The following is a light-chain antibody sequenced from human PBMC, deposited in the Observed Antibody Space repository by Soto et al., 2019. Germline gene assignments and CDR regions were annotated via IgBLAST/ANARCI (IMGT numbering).Light chain of an antibody. V-gene: IGKV2-28*01. CDR1: QSLLHRRGHTC. CDR2: LGS. J-gene: IGKJ1*01. Sequence: DIVMTQSPLSLPVTPGEPASIFCRSSQSLLHRRGHTCLHWYLQKPGQPPQLLIYLGSNRASGVPDRFSVSGSGTDFTLKISRVEAEDVGVYYCMQALQTPSTFGQGTKVDIK. CDR3: MQALQTPST.